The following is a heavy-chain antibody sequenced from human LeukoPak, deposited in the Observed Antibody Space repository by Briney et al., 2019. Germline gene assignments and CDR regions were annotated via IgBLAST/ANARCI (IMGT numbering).Heavy chain of an antibody. D-gene: IGHD6-19*01. CDR2: FEPEDGET. Sequence: ASVKVSCKVSGYNLTELSMHWVRQAPGKGLEWMGGFEPEDGETIYAQKFQDRVTLTEDTSTDTAYLELSSLRSDDTAIYFCATMFRSGWSLDYWGQGTLVTVSS. CDR1: GYNLTELS. CDR3: ATMFRSGWSLDY. V-gene: IGHV1-24*01. J-gene: IGHJ4*02.